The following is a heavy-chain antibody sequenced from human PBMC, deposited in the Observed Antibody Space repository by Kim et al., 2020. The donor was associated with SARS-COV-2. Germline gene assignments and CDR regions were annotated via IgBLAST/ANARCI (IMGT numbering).Heavy chain of an antibody. V-gene: IGHV3-30*04. J-gene: IGHJ5*02. Sequence: GGSLRLSCAASGFTFSSYAMHWVRQAPGKGLEWVAVISYDGSNKYYADSVKGRFTISRDNSKNTLYLQMNSLRAEDTAVYYCASARGITIFGVGQVDPWGQGTLVTVSS. CDR2: ISYDGSNK. D-gene: IGHD3-3*01. CDR3: ASARGITIFGVGQVDP. CDR1: GFTFSSYA.